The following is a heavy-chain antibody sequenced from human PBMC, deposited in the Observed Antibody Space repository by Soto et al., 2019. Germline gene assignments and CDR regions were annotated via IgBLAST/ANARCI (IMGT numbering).Heavy chain of an antibody. CDR2: IVPMLGTP. J-gene: IGHJ6*02. D-gene: IGHD3-10*01. Sequence: SVKVSCKASCGTFDKFIINWVRQTPGRGLEWMGGIVPMLGTPTYAEKFKGRVRISATGSATTTYMEVTSLRSEDTAIYYCARNGTYGSSRSHYSGMDVWGQGTTVTVSS. CDR3: ARNGTYGSSRSHYSGMDV. V-gene: IGHV1-69*13. CDR1: CGTFDKFI.